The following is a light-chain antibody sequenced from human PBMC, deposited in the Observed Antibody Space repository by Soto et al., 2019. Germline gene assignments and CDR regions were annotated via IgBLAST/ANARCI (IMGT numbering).Light chain of an antibody. CDR1: QSVSNNY. J-gene: IGKJ5*01. CDR3: QQRHMWPIT. Sequence: EIVMTQSPATLSVSPGERATLSCRASQSVSNNYLAWYQQKPGQAPRLLIYDASNRATGIPARFSGSGSGTDFTLTISSLEPEDSAVYYCQQRHMWPITFGQGTRLEIK. CDR2: DAS. V-gene: IGKV3-11*01.